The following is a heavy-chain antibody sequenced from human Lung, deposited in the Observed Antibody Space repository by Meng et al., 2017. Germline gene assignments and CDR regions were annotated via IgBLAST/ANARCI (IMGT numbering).Heavy chain of an antibody. CDR3: ARGPTTMAHDFDY. D-gene: IGHD4-11*01. V-gene: IGHV4-34*01. Sequence: VQVQQWSAGLLQPSESLSLPCVVLGGSFSDYYWSWIRQPPGKGLEWIGEINHSGSTNYNPSLESRATISVDTSQNNLSLKLSSVTAADSAVYYCARGPTTMAHDFDYWGQGTLVTVSS. J-gene: IGHJ4*02. CDR2: INHSGST. CDR1: GGSFSDYY.